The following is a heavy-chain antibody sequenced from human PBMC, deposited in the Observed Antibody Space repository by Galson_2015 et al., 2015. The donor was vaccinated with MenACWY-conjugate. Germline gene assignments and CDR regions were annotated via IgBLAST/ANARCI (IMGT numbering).Heavy chain of an antibody. D-gene: IGHD2-15*01. CDR1: STSGMR. CDR3: VRTSYCSGGRCYSPFDF. V-gene: IGHV2-70*04. CDR2: IDWDDDK. Sequence: STSGMRVNWVRQPPGKALEWLARIDWDDDKLYNTSLRTRLTISKDTSKNQVVLTMTNMDPVDTATYYCVRTSYCSGGRCYSPFDFWGQGTLVTVSS. J-gene: IGHJ4*02.